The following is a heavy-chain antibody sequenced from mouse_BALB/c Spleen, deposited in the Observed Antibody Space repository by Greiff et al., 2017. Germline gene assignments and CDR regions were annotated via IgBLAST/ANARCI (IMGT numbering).Heavy chain of an antibody. J-gene: IGHJ4*01. CDR3: ARSYYDYDRDAMDY. CDR2: INPSNGRT. D-gene: IGHD2-4*01. CDR1: GYTFTSYW. Sequence: VQLQQSGAELVKPGASVKLSCKASGYTFTSYWMHWVKQRPGQGLEWIGEINPSNGRTNYNEKFKSKATLTVDKSSSTAYMQLSSLTSEDSAVYYCARSYYDYDRDAMDYWGQGTSVTVSS. V-gene: IGHV1S81*02.